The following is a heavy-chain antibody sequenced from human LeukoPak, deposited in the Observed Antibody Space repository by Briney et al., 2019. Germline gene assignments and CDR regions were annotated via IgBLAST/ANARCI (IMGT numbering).Heavy chain of an antibody. Sequence: PSETLSLTCAVSGGSISSGGYSWSWIRQPPGKGLEWIGYIYHSGSTYYNPSLKSRVTISVDTSKNQFSLKLSSVTAADTAVYYCARGVGYCSGGSCQDFDYWGQGTLVTVSS. J-gene: IGHJ4*02. D-gene: IGHD2-15*01. CDR3: ARGVGYCSGGSCQDFDY. V-gene: IGHV4-30-2*01. CDR1: GGSISSGGYS. CDR2: IYHSGST.